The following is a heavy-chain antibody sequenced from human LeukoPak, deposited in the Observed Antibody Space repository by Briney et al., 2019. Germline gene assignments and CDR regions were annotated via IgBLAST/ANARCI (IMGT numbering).Heavy chain of an antibody. Sequence: GGSLKLSCAASGFTFSSYWMSWVRQAPGKGLEWVANIKQDGSEKYYEDSVKGRFTISRDNAKNSLYLQMNSLRGEDTAVYYCARDQQGYDYPPVYWGQGTLVTVSS. CDR3: ARDQQGYDYPPVY. V-gene: IGHV3-7*04. CDR2: IKQDGSEK. J-gene: IGHJ4*02. D-gene: IGHD5-12*01. CDR1: GFTFSSYW.